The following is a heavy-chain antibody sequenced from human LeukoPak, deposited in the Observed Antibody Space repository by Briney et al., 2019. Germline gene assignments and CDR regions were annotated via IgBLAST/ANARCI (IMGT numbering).Heavy chain of an antibody. V-gene: IGHV3-23*01. Sequence: PGGSLRLSCAASGFTFSTYAMNWVRQAPGVGLEWVSGISGSGGSTYYADYVKGRFTISRDNSKNTLYLQMNSLRAEDTAVYYCAKDHYGDFFGFDYWGQGTLVTVSS. CDR2: ISGSGGST. J-gene: IGHJ4*02. CDR1: GFTFSTYA. D-gene: IGHD4-17*01. CDR3: AKDHYGDFFGFDY.